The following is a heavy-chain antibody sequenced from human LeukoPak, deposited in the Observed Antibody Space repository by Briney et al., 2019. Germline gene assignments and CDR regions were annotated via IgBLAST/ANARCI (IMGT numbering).Heavy chain of an antibody. Sequence: SETLSLTCTVSGGSISSYYWSWIRQPPGKGLEWIGYIYYSGSTNYNSSLKSRVTISVDMSKNQFSLKLSSVTAADTAAYYCARETGRYGDYVSDYWGQGTLVTVSS. D-gene: IGHD4-17*01. CDR2: IYYSGST. CDR1: GGSISSYY. V-gene: IGHV4-59*12. J-gene: IGHJ4*02. CDR3: ARETGRYGDYVSDY.